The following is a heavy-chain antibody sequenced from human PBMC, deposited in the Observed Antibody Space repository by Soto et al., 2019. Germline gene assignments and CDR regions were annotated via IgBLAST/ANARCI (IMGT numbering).Heavy chain of an antibody. D-gene: IGHD3-3*01. CDR1: GYTFTGYY. J-gene: IGHJ6*02. V-gene: IGHV1-2*02. Sequence: ASVKVSCKASGYTFTGYYMHWVRQAPGQGLEWMGWINPNSGGTNYAQKFQGRVTMTRDTSISTAYMELSRLRSDDTAVYYCARRGLRSYDFWSGHNYGMDVWGQGTTVTVSS. CDR3: ARRGLRSYDFWSGHNYGMDV. CDR2: INPNSGGT.